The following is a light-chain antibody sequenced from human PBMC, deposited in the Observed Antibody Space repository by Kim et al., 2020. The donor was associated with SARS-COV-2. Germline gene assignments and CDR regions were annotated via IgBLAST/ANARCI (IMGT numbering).Light chain of an antibody. CDR2: WAS. V-gene: IGKV4-1*01. J-gene: IGKJ5*01. CDR1: QSVLYSSNNKDC. Sequence: DIVMTQSPDSLAVSLGERATINCKSSQSVLYSSNNKDCLAWYQQKPGQPPRLLIYWASTRETGVPDRFSGGGSGTDFTLTISSLQAEDVAVYYCQQDGGTPLTFGQGTRLEIK. CDR3: QQDGGTPLT.